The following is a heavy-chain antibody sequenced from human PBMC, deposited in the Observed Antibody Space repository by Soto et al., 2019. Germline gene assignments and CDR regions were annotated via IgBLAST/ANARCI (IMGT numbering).Heavy chain of an antibody. Sequence: QGQLVESGGGVVQPERSLRLSCAASGFSFSNYGLHWVRQAPGKGLEWVAIVSYDGSNTYYADSVKGRFTVSRDNSKDTVYLQMNSVRAEDKAVYYCALLNRRINDYIWGSYRDTHVDSWGQGTLVTVSS. CDR1: GFSFSNYG. J-gene: IGHJ4*02. CDR3: ALLNRRINDYIWGSYRDTHVDS. CDR2: VSYDGSNT. D-gene: IGHD3-16*02. V-gene: IGHV3-30*03.